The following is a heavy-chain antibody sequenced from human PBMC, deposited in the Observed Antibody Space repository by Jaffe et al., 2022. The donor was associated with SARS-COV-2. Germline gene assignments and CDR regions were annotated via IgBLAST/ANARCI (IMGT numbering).Heavy chain of an antibody. V-gene: IGHV3-48*02. D-gene: IGHD4-4*01. CDR1: GFTFSSYS. CDR2: ISSSSSTI. CDR3: ASSSNYLDYYGMDV. Sequence: EVQLVESGGGLVQPGGSLRLSCAASGFTFSSYSMNWVRQAPGKGLEWVSYISSSSSTIYYADSVKGRFTISRDNAKNSLYLQMNSLRDEDTAVYYCASSSNYLDYYGMDVWGQGTTVTVSS. J-gene: IGHJ6*02.